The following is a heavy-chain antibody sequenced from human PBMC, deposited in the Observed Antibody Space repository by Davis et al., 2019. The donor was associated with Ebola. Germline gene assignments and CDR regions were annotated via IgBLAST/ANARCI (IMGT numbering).Heavy chain of an antibody. D-gene: IGHD6-25*01. Sequence: ASVKVSCKASGYTFSSYDIIWVRQATGHGLEWMGWMNPNSGNTGYARKLQGRVTMTRNTSISTAFMELNSLRSEDTAVYYCTRGAAATLNDGMDVWGEGTTVTVSS. V-gene: IGHV1-8*01. CDR1: GYTFSSYD. J-gene: IGHJ6*04. CDR3: TRGAAATLNDGMDV. CDR2: MNPNSGNT.